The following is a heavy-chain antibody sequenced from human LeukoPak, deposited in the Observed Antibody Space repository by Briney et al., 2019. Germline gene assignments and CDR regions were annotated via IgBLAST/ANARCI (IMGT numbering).Heavy chain of an antibody. Sequence: ASVKVSCKASGYTFTSYYMHWVRQAPGQGLEWMGIINPSGGSTSYAQMFQGRVTMTRDTSTSTVYMELSSLRSEDTAVYYCARVGIRGAFDIWGQGTMVTVSS. D-gene: IGHD7-27*01. V-gene: IGHV1-46*01. CDR3: ARVGIRGAFDI. J-gene: IGHJ3*02. CDR2: INPSGGST. CDR1: GYTFTSYY.